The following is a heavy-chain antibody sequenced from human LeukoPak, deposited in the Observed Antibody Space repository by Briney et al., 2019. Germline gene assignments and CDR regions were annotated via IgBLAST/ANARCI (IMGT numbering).Heavy chain of an antibody. Sequence: GGSLRLSCAASGFTFSSYAMHWVRQAPGKGLEWVAVISYDGSNKYYADSVKGRFTISRDNSKNTLYLQMNSLRAEDTAVYYCARRRAGRATVTNSPLYYYYGMDVWGQGTTVTVSS. CDR2: ISYDGSNK. D-gene: IGHD4-11*01. V-gene: IGHV3-30-3*01. J-gene: IGHJ6*02. CDR3: ARRRAGRATVTNSPLYYYYGMDV. CDR1: GFTFSSYA.